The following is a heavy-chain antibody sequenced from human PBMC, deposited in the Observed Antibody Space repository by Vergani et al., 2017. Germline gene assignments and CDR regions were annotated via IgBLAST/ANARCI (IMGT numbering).Heavy chain of an antibody. Sequence: EVQLAESGGGLVKPGGSLRLSCAASGFTFSSYSMNWVRQAPGKGLEWVSSISSSSSYIYYADSVKGRFTISRDNSTNSLYLQMNSLRAEDTAVYYCARVTFSVSYLEHFDYWGQGTLVTVSS. CDR1: GFTFSSYS. J-gene: IGHJ4*02. D-gene: IGHD1-26*01. V-gene: IGHV3-21*01. CDR3: ARVTFSVSYLEHFDY. CDR2: ISSSSSYI.